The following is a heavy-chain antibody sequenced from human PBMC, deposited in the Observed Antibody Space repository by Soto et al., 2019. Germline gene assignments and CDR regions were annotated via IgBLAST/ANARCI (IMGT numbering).Heavy chain of an antibody. J-gene: IGHJ4*02. CDR3: AKAGPWLDVHFDY. Sequence: PGGSLRLSCTASGFTFSSSAMSWVRQAPGKGLEWVSISIASGGSTYHADSVKGRFSISRDNSKNTLYLQMTRLRTEDTAAYYCAKAGPWLDVHFDYWGPGALVTVSS. CDR2: SIASGGST. CDR1: GFTFSSSA. D-gene: IGHD6-19*01. V-gene: IGHV3-23*01.